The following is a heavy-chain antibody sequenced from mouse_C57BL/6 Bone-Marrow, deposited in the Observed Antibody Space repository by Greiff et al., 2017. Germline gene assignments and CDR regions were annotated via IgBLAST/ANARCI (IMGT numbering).Heavy chain of an antibody. V-gene: IGHV14-3*01. CDR3: ARLGTTVEFYY. D-gene: IGHD1-1*01. Sequence: EVQLQQSVAELVRPGASVKLSCTASGFTFNNTYMHWVKQRPEQGLEWIGMIDPANGNTKYTPKFQGKATVTADTSSNTAYLQLSSLPSEDAAIYYCARLGTTVEFYYWGQGTTVTVSS. CDR1: GFTFNNTY. CDR2: IDPANGNT. J-gene: IGHJ2*01.